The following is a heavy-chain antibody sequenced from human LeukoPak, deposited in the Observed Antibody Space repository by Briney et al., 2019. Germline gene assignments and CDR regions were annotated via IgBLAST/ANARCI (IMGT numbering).Heavy chain of an antibody. CDR3: ARHEAYCGGDCYPENI. D-gene: IGHD2-21*02. CDR1: GGSISSYY. Sequence: PSETLSLTCTVSGGSISSYYWSWIRQPPGKGLEWIGYIYYSGSTNYNPSLKSRVTISVDTSKNQFSLKLSSVTAADTAVYYCARHEAYCGGDCYPENIWGQGTMVTVSS. CDR2: IYYSGST. V-gene: IGHV4-59*08. J-gene: IGHJ3*02.